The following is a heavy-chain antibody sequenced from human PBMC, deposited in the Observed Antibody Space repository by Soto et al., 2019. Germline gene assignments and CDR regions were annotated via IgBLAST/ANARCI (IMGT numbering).Heavy chain of an antibody. Sequence: QVHLVESGGGVVQPGRSLRLSCAASGFTFSRYGMHWVRQAPGKGLEWVAVISYDGSNKYYVDSAKGRFTISRDNSKNTLYLQMDSLRAEDTAVYYCAKDRVQLRLGEIPWTCFDNWGQGTLVTVSS. D-gene: IGHD3-16*01. V-gene: IGHV3-30*18. J-gene: IGHJ4*02. CDR3: AKDRVQLRLGEIPWTCFDN. CDR1: GFTFSRYG. CDR2: ISYDGSNK.